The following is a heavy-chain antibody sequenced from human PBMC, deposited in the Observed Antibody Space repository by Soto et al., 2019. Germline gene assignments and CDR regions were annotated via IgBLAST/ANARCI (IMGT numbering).Heavy chain of an antibody. CDR2: AHYSGST. D-gene: IGHD1-26*01. CDR3: ARRGLGARFDY. CDR1: DMSIINYY. Sequence: SETLSLSCTFADMSIINYYLRWIRQTPGKGLEWVGSAHYSGSTQYNPSLKIRVTTSVDTSKNQISLNLTSVTAADTAVYYCARRGLGARFDYWGQGTLVTVSS. V-gene: IGHV4-59*01. J-gene: IGHJ4*02.